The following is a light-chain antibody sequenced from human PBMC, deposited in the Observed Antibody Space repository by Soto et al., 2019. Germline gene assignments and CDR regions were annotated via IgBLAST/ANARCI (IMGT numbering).Light chain of an antibody. Sequence: IVLTQSPGTLSLSPVEIATLSCMASQSVSSSYLAWYQQKPGQAPRLLIYGASTRATGIPVRFSGSGSGTEFTLTISSLQSEDFAVYYCHQYNYWPTFGQGTKVDIK. J-gene: IGKJ1*01. CDR3: HQYNYWPT. CDR1: QSVSSSY. V-gene: IGKV3-15*01. CDR2: GAS.